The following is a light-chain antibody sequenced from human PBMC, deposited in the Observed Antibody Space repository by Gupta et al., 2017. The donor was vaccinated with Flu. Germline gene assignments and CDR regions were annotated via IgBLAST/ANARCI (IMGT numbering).Light chain of an antibody. CDR2: GEN. Sequence: SSELTKDLAGSVALGQTVRITCQGDSTRRYYASWYQQPPGQAPVLVIYGENKRPSGIPDRFSGSRSGNTASLTITGAQAEDEADYYCNSRDSSGNHLWVFGGGTKLTVL. CDR3: NSRDSSGNHLWV. V-gene: IGLV3-19*01. CDR1: STRRYY. J-gene: IGLJ3*02.